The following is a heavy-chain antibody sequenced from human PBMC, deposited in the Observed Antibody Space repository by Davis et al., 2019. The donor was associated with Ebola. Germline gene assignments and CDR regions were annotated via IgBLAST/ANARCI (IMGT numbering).Heavy chain of an antibody. CDR1: GGSISSYY. CDR2: IYYSGST. V-gene: IGHV4-39*01. J-gene: IGHJ5*02. Sequence: MPSETLSLTCTVSGGSISSYYWGWIRQPPGKGLEWIGSIYYSGSTYYNPSLKSRVTISVDTSMNQFSLKLSSVTAADTAVYYCARQFPWIQLWRRFDPWGQGTLVTVSS. D-gene: IGHD5-18*01. CDR3: ARQFPWIQLWRRFDP.